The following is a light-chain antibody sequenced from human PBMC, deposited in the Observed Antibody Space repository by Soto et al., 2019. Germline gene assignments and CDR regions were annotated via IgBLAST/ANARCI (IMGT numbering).Light chain of an antibody. CDR2: DVS. CDR3: CSYAGTFYV. Sequence: QSVLTQPASVSGSPGQSITISCTGTSSDFGGYNYVSWYQHHPGKAPKLMIYDVSERPSGVPDRCSGSKSGNTASLTISGLQAEDEADYYCCSYAGTFYVFGTGTKVTVL. J-gene: IGLJ1*01. V-gene: IGLV2-11*01. CDR1: SSDFGGYNY.